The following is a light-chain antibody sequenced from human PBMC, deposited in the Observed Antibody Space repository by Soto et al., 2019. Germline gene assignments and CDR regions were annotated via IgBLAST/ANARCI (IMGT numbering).Light chain of an antibody. Sequence: DIQMTQSPSSLSASVGDRVTITCQARQDINNYLNWYRHKPGKAPELLIYDASNLETGVPSRFSGGGSGTHFTFTISSLQPEDFATYYCQQYGNLLWTFGQGTKVEIK. CDR1: QDINNY. V-gene: IGKV1-33*01. CDR3: QQYGNLLWT. J-gene: IGKJ1*01. CDR2: DAS.